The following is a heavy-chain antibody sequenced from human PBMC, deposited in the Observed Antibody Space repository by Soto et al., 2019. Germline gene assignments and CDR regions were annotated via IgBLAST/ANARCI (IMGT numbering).Heavy chain of an antibody. CDR2: INPSGGST. J-gene: IGHJ5*02. CDR3: ARVYKYCSSTICYVFPLDP. CDR1: GYTFTSYY. V-gene: IGHV1-46*01. D-gene: IGHD2-2*01. Sequence: ASVKVSCKASGYTFTSYYMHWVRQAPGQGLEWMGIINPSGGSTSYAQKFQGRVTMTRDTSTSTVYMELSSLRSEDTAVYYCARVYKYCSSTICYVFPLDPSGEGPLVTVSS.